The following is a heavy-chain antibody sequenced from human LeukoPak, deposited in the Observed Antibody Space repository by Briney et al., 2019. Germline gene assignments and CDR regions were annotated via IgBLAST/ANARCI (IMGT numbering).Heavy chain of an antibody. Sequence: ASVKVSCKASGFTFTGYYMHWVRQAPGQGLEWMGWINPNSGGTNYAQKFQGRVTMTRDTSITTAYMELTSLRSDDTAVYYCARGRKGSGWLTTLTNYYYYYMDVWGKGTTVTISS. V-gene: IGHV1-2*02. CDR1: GFTFTGYY. J-gene: IGHJ6*03. CDR2: INPNSGGT. CDR3: ARGRKGSGWLTTLTNYYYYYMDV. D-gene: IGHD6-19*01.